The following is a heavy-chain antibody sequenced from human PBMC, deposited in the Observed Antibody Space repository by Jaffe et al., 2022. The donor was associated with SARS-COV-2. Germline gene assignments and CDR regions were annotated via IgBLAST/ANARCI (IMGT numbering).Heavy chain of an antibody. CDR2: ISYDGSNK. CDR3: ARNRLIVVVPAAIDY. V-gene: IGHV3-30*04. J-gene: IGHJ4*02. CDR1: GFTFSSYA. D-gene: IGHD2-2*01. Sequence: QVQLVESGGGVVQPGRSLRLSCAASGFTFSSYAMHWVRQAPGKGLEWVAVISYDGSNKYYADSVKGRFTISRDNSKNTLYLQMNSLRAEDTAVYYCARNRLIVVVPAAIDYWGQGTLVTVSS.